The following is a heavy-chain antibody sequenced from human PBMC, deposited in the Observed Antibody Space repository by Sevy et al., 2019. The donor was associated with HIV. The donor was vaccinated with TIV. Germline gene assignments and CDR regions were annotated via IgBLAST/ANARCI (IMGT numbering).Heavy chain of an antibody. CDR1: GFAFSSYA. CDR3: AKDLGATITTYYFDY. Sequence: GGSLRLSCAASGFAFSSYAMSWVSQAPGKGLEWVSAISGSGGSTYYADSVKGRFTISRDNSKNTLYLQMNSLRAEDTAVYYCAKDLGATITTYYFDYWGQGTLVTVSS. J-gene: IGHJ4*02. D-gene: IGHD5-12*01. CDR2: ISGSGGST. V-gene: IGHV3-23*01.